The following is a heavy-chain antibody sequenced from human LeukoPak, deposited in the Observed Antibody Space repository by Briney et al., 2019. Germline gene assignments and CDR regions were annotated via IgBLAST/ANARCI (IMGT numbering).Heavy chain of an antibody. CDR3: ARKDGDY. CDR2: IYSSGST. Sequence: SETLSLTCTVSGASISAFHWTWFRQPAGKGLEWIGLIYSSGSTLFNPSLKSRVAMSVDLTKNQLSLKLTSVTAADTAVYYCARKDGDYWGWGTLVTVSS. J-gene: IGHJ4*02. V-gene: IGHV4-4*07. CDR1: GASISAFH.